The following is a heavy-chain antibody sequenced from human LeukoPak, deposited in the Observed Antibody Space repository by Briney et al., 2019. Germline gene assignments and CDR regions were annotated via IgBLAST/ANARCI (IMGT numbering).Heavy chain of an antibody. CDR3: ARGMDYYDSSGLFDP. Sequence: SETLSLTCTVSGYSISSGYYWGWIRQPPGKGLEWIGSIYHSGSTYYNPSLESRVTISVDTSKNQFSLKLSSVTAADTAVYYCARGMDYYDSSGLFDPWGQGTLVTVSS. J-gene: IGHJ5*02. CDR1: GYSISSGYY. V-gene: IGHV4-38-2*02. CDR2: IYHSGST. D-gene: IGHD3-22*01.